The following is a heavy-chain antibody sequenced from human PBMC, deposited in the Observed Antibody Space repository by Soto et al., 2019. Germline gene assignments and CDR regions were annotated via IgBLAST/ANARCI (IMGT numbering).Heavy chain of an antibody. V-gene: IGHV3-48*01. D-gene: IGHD2-8*01. Sequence: EVQLVESGGGLVQPGGSLRLSCAASGFTFSSYSMNWVRQAPGKGLEWVSYISSSSSTIYYADSVKGRFTISRDNAKNSLYLQMNSLRAEDTAVYYCARGEGAKVCWFDPWGQGPLVTVSS. CDR3: ARGEGAKVCWFDP. CDR2: ISSSSSTI. J-gene: IGHJ5*02. CDR1: GFTFSSYS.